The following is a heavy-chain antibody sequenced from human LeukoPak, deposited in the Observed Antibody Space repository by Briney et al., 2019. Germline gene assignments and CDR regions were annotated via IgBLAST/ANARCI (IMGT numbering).Heavy chain of an antibody. V-gene: IGHV3-21*01. CDR3: ARDPPGAHFDY. D-gene: IGHD7-27*01. CDR1: GFTFSSFS. J-gene: IGHJ4*02. CDR2: ISSGSSNI. Sequence: GGSLRLSCTASGFTFSSFSMNWVRQVPGKGLEWVSYISSGSSNIFYADSMKGRFTISRDDAQNSLYLQINSLRAEDTAVYYCARDPPGAHFDYWGQGTLVTVSS.